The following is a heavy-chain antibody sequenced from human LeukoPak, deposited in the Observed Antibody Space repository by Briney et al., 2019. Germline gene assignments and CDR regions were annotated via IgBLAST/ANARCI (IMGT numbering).Heavy chain of an antibody. V-gene: IGHV3-30*03. J-gene: IGHJ4*02. D-gene: IGHD5-24*01. CDR2: ISYDGSNK. CDR3: ARLDGYNSFDY. CDR1: GFTFSSYS. Sequence: PGGSLRLSCAASGFTFSSYSMNWVRQAPGKGLEWVAVISYDGSNKYYADSVKGRFTISRDNSKNTLYLQMNSLRAEDTAVYYCARLDGYNSFDYWGQGTLVTVSS.